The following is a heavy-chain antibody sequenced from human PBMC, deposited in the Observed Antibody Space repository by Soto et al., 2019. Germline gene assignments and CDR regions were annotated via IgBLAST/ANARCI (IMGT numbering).Heavy chain of an antibody. CDR1: GYTFTSYD. J-gene: IGHJ6*02. V-gene: IGHV1-8*01. CDR2: MNPNSGNT. D-gene: IGHD5-18*01. CDR3: ARESEYSYGHYYGMDV. Sequence: ASVKVSFKASGYTFTSYDINWLRQATGQGLEWMGWMNPNSGNTGYAQKFQGRVTMTRNTSISTAYMELSSLRSEDTAVYYCARESEYSYGHYYGMDVWGQGTTVTVSS.